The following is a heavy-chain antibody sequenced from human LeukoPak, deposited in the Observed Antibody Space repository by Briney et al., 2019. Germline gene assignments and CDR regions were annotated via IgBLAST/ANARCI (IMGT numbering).Heavy chain of an antibody. CDR3: AKDLLFSRAGKLDY. CDR1: GFTFSNAW. CDR2: IKSKTDGGTT. Sequence: PGGSLRLSCAASGFTFSNAWMSWVRQAPGKGLEWVGRIKSKTDGGTTDYAAPVKGRFTISRDNSKNTLYLQMNSLRAEDTAVYYCAKDLLFSRAGKLDYWGQGTLVTVSS. V-gene: IGHV3-15*01. D-gene: IGHD2/OR15-2a*01. J-gene: IGHJ4*02.